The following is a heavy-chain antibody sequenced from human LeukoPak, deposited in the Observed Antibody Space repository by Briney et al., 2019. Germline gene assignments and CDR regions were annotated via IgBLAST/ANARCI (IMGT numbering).Heavy chain of an antibody. V-gene: IGHV4-34*01. Sequence: SETLSLTCAVYGVSFSGYFWNWIRQPPGKGLEWIGEINHSGSTNYNPSLKSRVTISVDTSKNQFSLKLSSVTAADTAVYYCASGPAAGPYYYMDVWGKGTTVTVSS. D-gene: IGHD2-2*01. J-gene: IGHJ6*03. CDR3: ASGPAAGPYYYMDV. CDR1: GVSFSGYF. CDR2: INHSGST.